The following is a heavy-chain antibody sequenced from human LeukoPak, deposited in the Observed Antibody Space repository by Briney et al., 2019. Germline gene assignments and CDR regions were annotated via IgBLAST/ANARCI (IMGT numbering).Heavy chain of an antibody. CDR2: INPNSGGT. CDR1: GYTFTGYY. CDR3: ARAAGGIRGYSYGTYFDY. Sequence: ASVKVSCKASGYTFTGYYMHWVRQAPGQGLEWMGCINPNSGGTNYAQKFQGRVTMTRDTSISTAYMELSRLRSDDTAVYYCARAAGGIRGYSYGTYFDYWGQGTLVTVSS. V-gene: IGHV1-2*02. J-gene: IGHJ4*02. D-gene: IGHD5-18*01.